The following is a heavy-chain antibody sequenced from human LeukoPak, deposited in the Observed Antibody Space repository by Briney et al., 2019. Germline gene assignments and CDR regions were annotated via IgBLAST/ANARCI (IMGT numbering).Heavy chain of an antibody. J-gene: IGHJ4*02. V-gene: IGHV4-34*01. CDR1: GGSFSGYY. CDR2: INHSGST. D-gene: IGHD3-9*01. CDR3: ARGIRPKLLRYFDWSRDSYYFDY. Sequence: PSETLSLTCAVYGGSFSGYYWSWIRQPPGKGLEWIGEINHSGSTNYNPSLKSRVTISVDTSKNQFSLKLSSVTAADTAVYYCARGIRPKLLRYFDWSRDSYYFDYWGQGTLVTVSS.